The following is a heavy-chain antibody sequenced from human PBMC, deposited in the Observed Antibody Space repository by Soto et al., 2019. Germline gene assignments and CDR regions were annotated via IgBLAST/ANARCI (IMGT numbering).Heavy chain of an antibody. CDR1: GFTISTYP. CDR3: TRQNLEHSSGWYP. V-gene: IGHV3-48*02. CDR2: ISGNSGSI. Sequence: EVQLVESGGGLVQPGGSLRLSCAASGFTISTYPMNWVRQAPGKGLEWVSYISGNSGSIYYADSVKGRFIISRDNAKNSLYLHMNSLRDDDTAVYYGTRQNLEHSSGWYPWGQGTLVTVSS. J-gene: IGHJ5*02. D-gene: IGHD6-19*01.